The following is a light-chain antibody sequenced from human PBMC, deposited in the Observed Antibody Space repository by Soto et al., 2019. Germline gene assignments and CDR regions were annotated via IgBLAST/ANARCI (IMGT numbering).Light chain of an antibody. CDR1: QGISKS. Sequence: IQMTQSPSSLSSSVLYICTMTCQASQGISKSVNWYQQKPGKAPKFLIYDASNLQTGVPSRFSGSGSGTDFTFTIAGLQAEDIATYYCLQYDSFPMTFGQGTRLEIK. V-gene: IGKV1-33*01. CDR3: LQYDSFPMT. CDR2: DAS. J-gene: IGKJ5*01.